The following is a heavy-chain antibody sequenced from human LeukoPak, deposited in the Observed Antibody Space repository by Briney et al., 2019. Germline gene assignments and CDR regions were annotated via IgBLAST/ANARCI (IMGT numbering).Heavy chain of an antibody. CDR1: GFSFSSYG. V-gene: IGHV3-30*02. D-gene: IGHD6-13*01. J-gene: IGHJ4*02. CDR2: IRYDGSNK. Sequence: GGSLRLSCAASGFSFSSYGMHWVRQAPGKGLEWVAFIRYDGSNKYYADSVKGRFTISRDNAKNSLYLQMNSLRAEDTAVYYCARELYSIYWGQGTLVTVSS. CDR3: ARELYSIY.